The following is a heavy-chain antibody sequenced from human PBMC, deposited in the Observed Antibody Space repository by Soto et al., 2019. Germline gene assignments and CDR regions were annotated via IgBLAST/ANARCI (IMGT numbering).Heavy chain of an antibody. CDR3: ASLASGYDPFDY. D-gene: IGHD5-12*01. CDR1: GFTFSSYA. Sequence: QVQLVESGGGVVQPGRSLRLSCAASGFTFSSYAMHWVRQAPGKGLEWVAVISYDGSNKYYADSVNGRFTISRDNSKNTLYLQMNSLRAEDTAVYYCASLASGYDPFDYWGQGTLVTVSS. V-gene: IGHV3-30-3*01. CDR2: ISYDGSNK. J-gene: IGHJ4*02.